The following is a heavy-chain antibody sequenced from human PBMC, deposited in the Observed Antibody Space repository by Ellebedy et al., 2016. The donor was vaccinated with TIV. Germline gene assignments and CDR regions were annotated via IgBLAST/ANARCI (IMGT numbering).Heavy chain of an antibody. V-gene: IGHV3-7*01. D-gene: IGHD2-8*01. CDR1: GFTFSSYG. CDR2: IKQDGSEK. CDR3: ARGYASPNY. Sequence: GESLKISCAASGFTFSSYGMHWVRQAPGKGLEWVANIKQDGSEKYYVDSVKGRFTISRDNAKNSLYLQMNSLRAEDTAVYYCARGYASPNYWGQGTLVTVSS. J-gene: IGHJ4*02.